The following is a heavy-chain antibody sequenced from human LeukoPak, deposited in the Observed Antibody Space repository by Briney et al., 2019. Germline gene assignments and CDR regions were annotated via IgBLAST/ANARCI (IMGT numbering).Heavy chain of an antibody. D-gene: IGHD1-26*01. CDR2: ISSHGDIT. CDR1: GFTFNSYS. Sequence: GGSLRLSCAASGFTFNSYSIHWVRQALGKGLEYVSAISSHGDITYYANSVKGRFTISRDNSKNTVSLQMGSLRAEDMAVYYCVRGRNNASYSLSGFWGQGTRVTVSS. J-gene: IGHJ4*02. CDR3: VRGRNNASYSLSGF. V-gene: IGHV3-64*01.